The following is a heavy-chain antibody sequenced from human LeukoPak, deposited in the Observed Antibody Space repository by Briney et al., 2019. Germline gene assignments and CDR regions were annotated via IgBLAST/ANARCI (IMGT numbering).Heavy chain of an antibody. V-gene: IGHV1-2*02. CDR3: ARYSSGSGSYYDFWSGYYTDSSGFDY. Sequence: GASVKVSCKASGYTFTGYYMHWVRQAPGQGLEWMGWINPNSGGTNYAQKFQGKVTMTRDTSISTAYMELSRLRSDDTAVYYCARYSSGSGSYYDFWSGYYTDSSGFDYWGQGTLVTVSS. CDR2: INPNSGGT. J-gene: IGHJ4*02. D-gene: IGHD3-3*01. CDR1: GYTFTGYY.